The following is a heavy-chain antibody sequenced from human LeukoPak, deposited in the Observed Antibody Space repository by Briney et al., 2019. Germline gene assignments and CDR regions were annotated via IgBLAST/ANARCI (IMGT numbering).Heavy chain of an antibody. CDR1: GFTFSSYA. D-gene: IGHD4-17*01. CDR2: ISYDGSNK. Sequence: GGSLRLSCAASGFTFSSYAIHWVRQAPGKGLEWVTVISYDGSNKYYADSVKGRFTISRDNSKNTLYLQMNSLRAEDTAVYYCARETGGAIGSTDFDYWGQGTLVTVS. V-gene: IGHV3-30-3*01. CDR3: ARETGGAIGSTDFDY. J-gene: IGHJ4*02.